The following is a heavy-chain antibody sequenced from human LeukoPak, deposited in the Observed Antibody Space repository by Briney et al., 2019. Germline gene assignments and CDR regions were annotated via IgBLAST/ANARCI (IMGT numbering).Heavy chain of an antibody. J-gene: IGHJ4*02. D-gene: IGHD2-2*01. Sequence: GGSLRLSCAASGFTFSSYSMNWVRQAPGKGLEWDSSISSSSGYIYYADSVKGRFTISRDNAKNSLYLQMNSLRAEDTAVYYCARPQLGYCSSTSCYSPDYWGQGTLVTVSS. V-gene: IGHV3-21*01. CDR2: ISSSSGYI. CDR1: GFTFSSYS. CDR3: ARPQLGYCSSTSCYSPDY.